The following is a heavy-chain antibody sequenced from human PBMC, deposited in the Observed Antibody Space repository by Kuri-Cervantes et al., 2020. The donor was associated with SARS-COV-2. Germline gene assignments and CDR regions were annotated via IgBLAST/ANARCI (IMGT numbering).Heavy chain of an antibody. CDR1: GGSFSGYY. J-gene: IGHJ6*02. CDR3: ARGPGLYSRKAYGMDV. Sequence: CAVYGGSFSGYYWSWIRQAPGKGLEWIGEINHSGSTNYNPSLRSRVTISVDTSKNQYSVKLSSVTAADTAVYYCARGPGLYSRKAYGMDVWGQGTTVTVSS. V-gene: IGHV4-34*01. CDR2: INHSGST. D-gene: IGHD3-16*02.